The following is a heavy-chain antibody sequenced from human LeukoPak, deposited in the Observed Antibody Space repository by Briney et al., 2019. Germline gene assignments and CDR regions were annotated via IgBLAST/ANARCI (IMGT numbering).Heavy chain of an antibody. D-gene: IGHD6-13*01. CDR2: INHSGST. Sequence: SETLSLTCAVYGGSFSGYYWSWIRQPAGKGLEWIGEINHSGSTNYNPSLKSRVTISVDTSKNQFSLKLSSVTAADTAVYYCARVSSSWYQDWYFDLWGRGTLVTVPS. CDR3: ARVSSSWYQDWYFDL. V-gene: IGHV4-34*01. J-gene: IGHJ2*01. CDR1: GGSFSGYY.